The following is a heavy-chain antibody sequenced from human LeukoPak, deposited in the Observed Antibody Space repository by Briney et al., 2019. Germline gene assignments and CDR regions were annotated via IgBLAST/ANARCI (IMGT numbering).Heavy chain of an antibody. CDR2: ISSSGSTI. V-gene: IGHV3-48*03. CDR3: ARLGYGSGSFRDY. J-gene: IGHJ4*02. D-gene: IGHD3-10*01. CDR1: GFTFSSYE. Sequence: GGSLRLSCAASGFTFSSYEKNWVRQAPGKGLEWVSYISSSGSTIYYADSVKGRFTISRDNAKNSLYLQMNNLRAEDTAVYYCARLGYGSGSFRDYWGQGTLVTVSS.